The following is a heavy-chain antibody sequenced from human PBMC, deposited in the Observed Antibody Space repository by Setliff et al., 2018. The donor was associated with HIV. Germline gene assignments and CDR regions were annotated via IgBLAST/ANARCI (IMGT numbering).Heavy chain of an antibody. CDR3: ARGITVSDVVTTKWLDT. CDR2: ISYSGST. D-gene: IGHD3-3*01. J-gene: IGHJ5*02. CDR1: DGSMKSYD. V-gene: IGHV4-59*01. Sequence: PSETLSLTCTVSDGSMKSYDWNWIRQSPGKGLEWIGHISYSGSTNYNPSLKSRVTISKDTPKDQFSLKLTSVTAADTAVYFCARGITVSDVVTTKWLDTWGQGTLVTVS.